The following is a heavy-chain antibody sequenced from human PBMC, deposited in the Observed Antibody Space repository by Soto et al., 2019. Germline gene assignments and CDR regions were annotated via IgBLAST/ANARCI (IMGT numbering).Heavy chain of an antibody. CDR3: AGDWNGDKYFDY. CDR2: IFGDGNT. CDR1: EFNVANGH. V-gene: IGHV3-53*01. D-gene: IGHD4-17*01. Sequence: GGSLRLSCVASEFNVANGHMNWVRQAPGRGLEWVSVIFGDGNTRSGDSVKGRFTISRDTSKNTVYLQMNSLRAEDTAVYYCAGDWNGDKYFDYWGQGTLVTVSS. J-gene: IGHJ4*02.